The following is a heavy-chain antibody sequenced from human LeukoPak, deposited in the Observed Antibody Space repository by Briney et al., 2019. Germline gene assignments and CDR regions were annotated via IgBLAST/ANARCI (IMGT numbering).Heavy chain of an antibody. CDR1: GGSFSGYY. CDR2: INHSGST. CDR3: ASSLGYCSRTSCYNRIFDY. D-gene: IGHD2-2*02. V-gene: IGHV4-34*01. Sequence: SETLSLTCAVYGGSFSGYYWSWIRQPPGKGLEWIGEINHSGSTNYNPSLKSRVTISVDTSKNQFSLKLSSVTAADTAVYYCASSLGYCSRTSCYNRIFDYWGQGTLVTVSS. J-gene: IGHJ4*02.